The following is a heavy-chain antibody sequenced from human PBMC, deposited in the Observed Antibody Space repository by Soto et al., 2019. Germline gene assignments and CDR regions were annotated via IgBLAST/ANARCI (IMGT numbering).Heavy chain of an antibody. D-gene: IGHD2-2*01. Sequence: QVQLQESGPGLVKPSQTLSLTCTVSGGSISSGGYYWSWIRQHPGKGLEWIGYIYYSGSTYYNPSLKSRVTISVDTSKTQFSLKLSSVTAADTAVYYCARVLIVVVPAAIRSDNWFDPWGQGTLVTVSS. V-gene: IGHV4-31*03. CDR2: IYYSGST. J-gene: IGHJ5*02. CDR3: ARVLIVVVPAAIRSDNWFDP. CDR1: GGSISSGGYY.